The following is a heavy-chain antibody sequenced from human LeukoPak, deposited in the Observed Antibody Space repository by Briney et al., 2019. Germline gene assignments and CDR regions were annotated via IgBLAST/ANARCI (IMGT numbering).Heavy chain of an antibody. D-gene: IGHD1-26*01. J-gene: IGHJ5*02. CDR3: AREPHSSWSGSYLNWFDP. V-gene: IGHV3-11*01. CDR2: ISSSGSTI. CDR1: GFTFSDYY. Sequence: GGSLRLSCAASGFTFSDYYMSWIRQAPGKGLEWVSYISSSGSTIYYADSVKGRFTISRDNAKNSLYLQMNSLRAEDTAVYYCAREPHSSWSGSYLNWFDPWGQGTLVTVSS.